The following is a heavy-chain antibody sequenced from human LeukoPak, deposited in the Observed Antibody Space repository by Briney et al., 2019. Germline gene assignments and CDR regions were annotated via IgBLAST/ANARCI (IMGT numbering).Heavy chain of an antibody. Sequence: GGSLRLSCAASGFTFSSYAMSWVRQAPGKGLEWVSAISGSGGSTYYADSVKGRFTISRDNSKNTLYLQMNSLRAEDTAVYYCAKDIASLGELSLEWFDPWGQGTLVTVSS. V-gene: IGHV3-23*01. CDR3: AKDIASLGELSLEWFDP. CDR1: GFTFSSYA. J-gene: IGHJ5*02. D-gene: IGHD3-16*02. CDR2: ISGSGGST.